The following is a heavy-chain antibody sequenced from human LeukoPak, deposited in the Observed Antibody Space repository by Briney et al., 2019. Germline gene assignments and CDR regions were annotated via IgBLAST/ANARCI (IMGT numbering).Heavy chain of an antibody. CDR2: ISGVSSTI. CDR3: ARGSITIFGVITD. D-gene: IGHD3-3*01. CDR1: GFTFSGYS. J-gene: IGHJ4*02. V-gene: IGHV3-48*01. Sequence: GGSLRLSCTASGFTFSGYSINWVRQAPGKGLEWVSYISGVSSTIYYADSVKGRFTVSRDNAKNSLYLQMNSLRAEDTAVYYCARGSITIFGVITDWGQGTLVTVSS.